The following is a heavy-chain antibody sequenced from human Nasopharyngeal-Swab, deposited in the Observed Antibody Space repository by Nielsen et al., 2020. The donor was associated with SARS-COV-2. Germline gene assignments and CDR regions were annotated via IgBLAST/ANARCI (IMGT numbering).Heavy chain of an antibody. Sequence: GGSLRLSCAASGFTFSNAWMSWVRQAPGKGLEWVSAISGSGGSTYYADSVKGRFTISRDNSKNTLYLQMNSLRAEDTAVYYCAKDDSRVLRFLERFDYWGQGTLVTVSS. J-gene: IGHJ4*02. V-gene: IGHV3-23*01. D-gene: IGHD3-3*01. CDR2: ISGSGGST. CDR3: AKDDSRVLRFLERFDY. CDR1: GFTFSNAW.